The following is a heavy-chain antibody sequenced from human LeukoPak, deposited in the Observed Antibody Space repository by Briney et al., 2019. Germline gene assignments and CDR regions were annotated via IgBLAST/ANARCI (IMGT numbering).Heavy chain of an antibody. CDR1: GGSISSYY. Sequence: SETLSLICTVSGGSISSYYWSWIRQPPGKGLEWIGYIYYSGCTNYNPSLKSRVTISVDTSKNQFSLKLSSVTAADTAVYYCAREPRLIVGATAGMDVWGQGTTVTVSS. CDR2: IYYSGCT. J-gene: IGHJ6*02. D-gene: IGHD1-26*01. CDR3: AREPRLIVGATAGMDV. V-gene: IGHV4-59*01.